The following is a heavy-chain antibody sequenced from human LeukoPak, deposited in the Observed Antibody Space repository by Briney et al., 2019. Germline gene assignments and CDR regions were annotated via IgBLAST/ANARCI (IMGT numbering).Heavy chain of an antibody. CDR1: GYTFTSYD. J-gene: IGHJ3*02. Sequence: GASVKVSCKASGYTFTSYDINWVRQATGQGLEWMGWMNPNSGNTGYAQKFQGRVTMTRDTSTSTVYMELSSLRSEDTAAYYCARDSAPIYCSSTSCYTSGHDAFDIWGQGTMVTVSS. CDR3: ARDSAPIYCSSTSCYTSGHDAFDI. D-gene: IGHD2-2*02. CDR2: MNPNSGNT. V-gene: IGHV1-8*01.